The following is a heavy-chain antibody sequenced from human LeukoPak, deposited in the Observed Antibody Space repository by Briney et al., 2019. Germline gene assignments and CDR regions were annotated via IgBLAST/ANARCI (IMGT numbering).Heavy chain of an antibody. J-gene: IGHJ4*02. V-gene: IGHV1-2*02. CDR1: GYTFTGYY. D-gene: IGHD4-17*01. CDR3: ASRNDYGDYADY. CDR2: INPNSGGT. Sequence: GASVKVSCKSSGYTFTGYYMHWVRQAPGQGLDWMGWINPNSGGTNYAQKFQGRVTMTRDTSISTAYMELSRLRSDDTAVYYCASRNDYGDYADYWGQGTLVTVSS.